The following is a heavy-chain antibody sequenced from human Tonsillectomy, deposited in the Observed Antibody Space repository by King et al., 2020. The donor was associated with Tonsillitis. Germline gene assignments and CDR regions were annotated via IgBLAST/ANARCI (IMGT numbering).Heavy chain of an antibody. V-gene: IGHV4-31*03. Sequence: VQLQESGPGLVKPSQTLSLTCTVSGGSIGSGDYYWSWIRQHPGKGLEWIGYIYYSGSTYYNPSLKSRVTISVDTSKNQFSLKLSSLTAADTAVYYCANTGAVSWGYGMDVWGQGTTVTVSS. CDR1: GGSIGSGDYY. CDR3: ANTGAVSWGYGMDV. J-gene: IGHJ6*02. D-gene: IGHD3-16*01. CDR2: IYYSGST.